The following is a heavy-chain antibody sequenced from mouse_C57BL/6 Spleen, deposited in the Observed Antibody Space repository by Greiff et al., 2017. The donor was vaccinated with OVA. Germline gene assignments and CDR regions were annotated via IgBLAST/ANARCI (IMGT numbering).Heavy chain of an antibody. CDR3: SYGSSYVFFFDY. V-gene: IGHV1-64*01. CDR2: IHPNSGST. D-gene: IGHD1-1*01. Sequence: QVQLQQPGAELVKPGASVKLSCKASGYTFTSYWMHWVKQRPGQGLEWIGMIHPNSGSTNYNEKFKSKATLTVDKSSSTAYMQLSSLTSEDSAVYYCSYGSSYVFFFDYWGQGTTLTVSS. J-gene: IGHJ2*01. CDR1: GYTFTSYW.